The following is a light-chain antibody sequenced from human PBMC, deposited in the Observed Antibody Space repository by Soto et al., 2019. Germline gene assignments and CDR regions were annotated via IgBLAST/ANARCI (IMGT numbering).Light chain of an antibody. Sequence: QSAPTQPPSASGSPGQSVTFSCTGTSSDVGGYNYVSWYQQYPGKAPKLMIYEVYKRPSGVPDRFSGSKSGNTASLTVSGLQPEYESYYYCSAYAGSSTLVFGGGTKLTVL. CDR2: EVY. V-gene: IGLV2-8*01. J-gene: IGLJ2*01. CDR3: SAYAGSSTLV. CDR1: SSDVGGYNY.